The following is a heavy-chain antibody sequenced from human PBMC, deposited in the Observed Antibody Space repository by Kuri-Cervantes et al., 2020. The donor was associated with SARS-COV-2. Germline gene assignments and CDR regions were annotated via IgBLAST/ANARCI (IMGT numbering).Heavy chain of an antibody. V-gene: IGHV3-30-3*01. CDR1: GFTFSSYA. CDR3: ARGALICGSSSCHGDFDL. D-gene: IGHD2-2*01. CDR2: ISYDGSNK. J-gene: IGHJ2*01. Sequence: GGSLRLSCAASGFTFSSYAMHWVRQAPGKGLEWVAVISYDGSNKYYADSVKSRFTISRDNSKNTLHLQMNSLRTEDTAVHYCARGALICGSSSCHGDFDLWGRGTLVTVSS.